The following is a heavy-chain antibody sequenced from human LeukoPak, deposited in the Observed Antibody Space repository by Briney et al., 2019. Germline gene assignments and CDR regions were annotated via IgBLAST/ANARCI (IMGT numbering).Heavy chain of an antibody. J-gene: IGHJ4*02. V-gene: IGHV4-59*01. CDR2: IYYSGST. D-gene: IGHD2-15*01. Sequence: PSETLSLTCTVSGGSISSYYWSWIRQPPGKGLEWIGYIYYSGSTNYNPSLKSRVTISVDTSKNQFPLKLSSVTAADTAVYYCARSPEWVVAFDYWGQGTLVTVSS. CDR3: ARSPEWVVAFDY. CDR1: GGSISSYY.